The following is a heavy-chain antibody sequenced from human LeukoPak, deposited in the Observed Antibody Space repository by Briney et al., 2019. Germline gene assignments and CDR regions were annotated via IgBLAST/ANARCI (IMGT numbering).Heavy chain of an antibody. CDR1: GFTFSSYG. Sequence: PGRSLRLSCAASGFTFSSYGMHWVRQAPGKGLEWVAVISYDGSNKYYADSVKGRFTISRDNSKNTLYLQMNSLRAEDTALYYCAKDHVDTVMADYFDYWGQGTLVTVSS. V-gene: IGHV3-30*18. CDR2: ISYDGSNK. D-gene: IGHD5-18*01. J-gene: IGHJ4*02. CDR3: AKDHVDTVMADYFDY.